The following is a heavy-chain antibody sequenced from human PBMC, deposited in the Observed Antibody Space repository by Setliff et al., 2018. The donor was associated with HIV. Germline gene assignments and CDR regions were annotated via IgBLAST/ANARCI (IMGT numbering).Heavy chain of an antibody. Sequence: PGGSLRLSCAASGFTFSSYSMNWVRQAPGKGLEWLSYISSSSSSIYHADSVKGRFTISRDNVKNLVTLQMTTLTADDTGIYYCANNWNCADWGPGTLVTVSS. V-gene: IGHV3-48*04. CDR2: ISSSSSSI. J-gene: IGHJ4*02. CDR1: GFTFSSYS. D-gene: IGHD1-1*01. CDR3: ANNWNCAD.